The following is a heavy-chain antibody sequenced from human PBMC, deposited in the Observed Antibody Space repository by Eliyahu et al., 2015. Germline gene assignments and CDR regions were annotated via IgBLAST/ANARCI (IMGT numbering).Heavy chain of an antibody. Sequence: QVQLQQWGAGLLKPSETLSLTCAVYGGSFSGYYWSWIRQPPGKGLEWIGEINHSGSTNYNPSLKSRVTISVDTSKNQFSLKLSSVTAADTAVYYCARGTGITIFGVVIRNWFDPWGQGTLVTVSS. CDR1: GGSFSGYY. CDR2: INHSGST. V-gene: IGHV4-34*01. D-gene: IGHD3-3*01. CDR3: ARGTGITIFGVVIRNWFDP. J-gene: IGHJ5*02.